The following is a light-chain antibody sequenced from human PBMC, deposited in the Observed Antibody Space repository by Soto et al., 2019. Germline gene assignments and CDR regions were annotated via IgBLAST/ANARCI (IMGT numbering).Light chain of an antibody. CDR3: LQKYFYPFT. CDR2: AAS. CDR1: QGIRND. Sequence: IKMTQSPSSLSASVGGRVTIISRASQGIRNDLDWFQQKPGKAPKILIYAASNLQSGVPARFSGSGSGTDCTLTISSLQPEDVATYYCLQKYFYPFTLGPGTKVDIK. V-gene: IGKV1-6*01. J-gene: IGKJ3*01.